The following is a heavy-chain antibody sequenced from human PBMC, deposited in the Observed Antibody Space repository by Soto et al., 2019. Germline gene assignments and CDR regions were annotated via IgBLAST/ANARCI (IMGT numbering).Heavy chain of an antibody. CDR1: GYTFTCYY. Sequence: ASVKVSCKASGYTFTCYYMHWVRQAPGQGLEWMGWINPNSGGTNYAQKFQGWVTMTRDTSISTAYMELSRLRSDDTAVYYCARGDHQLPPVDYYYYGMDVWGQGTTVTVSS. J-gene: IGHJ6*02. CDR2: INPNSGGT. CDR3: ARGDHQLPPVDYYYYGMDV. V-gene: IGHV1-2*04. D-gene: IGHD1-1*01.